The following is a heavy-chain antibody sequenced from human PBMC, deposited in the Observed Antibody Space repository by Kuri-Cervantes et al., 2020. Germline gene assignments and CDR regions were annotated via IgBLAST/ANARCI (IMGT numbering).Heavy chain of an antibody. D-gene: IGHD5-24*01. V-gene: IGHV4-39*01. CDR2: IYYRGST. Sequence: SETLSLTCTVSGASITSSSYYWGWIRQPPGKGLDWIGSIYYRGSTYYNPSLKSRVTISVDTSKNQFSLKLSSVTAADTAVYYCARDRYGYSSLDYWGQGTLVTVSS. CDR3: ARDRYGYSSLDY. CDR1: GASITSSSYY. J-gene: IGHJ4*02.